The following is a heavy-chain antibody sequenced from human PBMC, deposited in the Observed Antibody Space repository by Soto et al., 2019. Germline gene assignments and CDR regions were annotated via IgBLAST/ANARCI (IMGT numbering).Heavy chain of an antibody. Sequence: PSETLSLTCTFSSDSISSSTYYLGWIRQPPGKGLEWIGTIFYTGSTYYNPSLKSRVTISVDTSKNQFSLRLSSVTAADTAVYYCARQGRVVIPSTMAKWFDPWGQGTLVTVSS. D-gene: IGHD2-2*01. V-gene: IGHV4-39*01. CDR2: IFYTGST. CDR1: SDSISSSTYY. J-gene: IGHJ5*02. CDR3: ARQGRVVIPSTMAKWFDP.